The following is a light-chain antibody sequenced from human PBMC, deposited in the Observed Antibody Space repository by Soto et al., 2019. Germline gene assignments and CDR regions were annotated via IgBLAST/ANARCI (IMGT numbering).Light chain of an antibody. CDR2: LAS. J-gene: IGKJ2*01. CDR1: QSLLHSNGYNY. Sequence: DIVMTQSPLSLPVTPGEPASISCRSSQSLLHSNGYNYLDWYLQKPGQSPQLLIYLASHRASGVPDRFIGSGSGTDFTLKISRVEAEDVGVYYCMQALQTPYTFGQGTKLEIK. V-gene: IGKV2-28*01. CDR3: MQALQTPYT.